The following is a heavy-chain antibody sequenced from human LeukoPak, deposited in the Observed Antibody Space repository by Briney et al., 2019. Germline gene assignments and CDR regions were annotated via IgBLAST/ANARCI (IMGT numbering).Heavy chain of an antibody. CDR3: ARGGYDFWGGYASGYYGMDV. V-gene: IGHV1-18*01. CDR1: GYTFTSYG. J-gene: IGHJ6*02. CDR2: ISAYNGNT. Sequence: ASVKVSCKASGYTFTSYGISWVRQAPGQGLEWMGWISAYNGNTNYAQKLQGRVTMTTDTSTSTAYMELRSLRSDDTAVYYCARGGYDFWGGYASGYYGMDVWGQGTTVTVSS. D-gene: IGHD3-3*01.